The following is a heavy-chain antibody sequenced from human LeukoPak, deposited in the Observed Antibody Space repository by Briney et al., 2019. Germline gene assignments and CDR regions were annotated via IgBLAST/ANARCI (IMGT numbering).Heavy chain of an antibody. Sequence: GGSLRLSCAASGFTFSSYSMNWVRQAPGKGLEWVSSISSSSSYIYYADSVKGRFTISRDNAKNSLYLQMNSLRAEDTAVYYCARDSSRGEGYDILTGSIRSFDYWGQGTLVTVSS. CDR3: ARDSSRGEGYDILTGSIRSFDY. D-gene: IGHD3-9*01. CDR1: GFTFSSYS. J-gene: IGHJ4*02. V-gene: IGHV3-21*01. CDR2: ISSSSSYI.